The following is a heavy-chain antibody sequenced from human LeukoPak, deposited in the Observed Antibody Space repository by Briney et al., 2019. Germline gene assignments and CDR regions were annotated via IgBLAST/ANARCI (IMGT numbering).Heavy chain of an antibody. CDR2: ISSSSSYI. CDR3: ATWGGPTYAFDI. J-gene: IGHJ3*02. CDR1: GFTFKTYT. Sequence: GGSLRLSCAASGFTFKTYTMHWVRQAPGMGLEWVSSISSSSSYIFYADSVKGRFTISRDNAKNSLYLQMSSLRAEDAAVYYCATWGGPTYAFDIWGQGTMVTVSS. D-gene: IGHD3-16*01. V-gene: IGHV3-21*04.